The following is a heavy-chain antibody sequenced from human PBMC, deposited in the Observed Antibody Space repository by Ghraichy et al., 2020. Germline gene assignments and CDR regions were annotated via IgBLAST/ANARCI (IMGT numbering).Heavy chain of an antibody. CDR1: GVSLSNFA. CDR3: ARPTYYYGPGDYVYNYFDP. Sequence: SVKVSCQASGVSLSNFAINWVRQAPGQGLEWMGGIIPIFGTTNSAQRFRDRVTITADESTRTAYRELNSLRSEDTAVYYCARPTYYYGPGDYVYNYFDPWGQGTLVTVSS. CDR2: IIPIFGTT. J-gene: IGHJ5*02. V-gene: IGHV1-69*13. D-gene: IGHD3-10*01.